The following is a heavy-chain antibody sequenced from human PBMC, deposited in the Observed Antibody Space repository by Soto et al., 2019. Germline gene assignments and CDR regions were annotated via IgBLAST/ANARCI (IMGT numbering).Heavy chain of an antibody. V-gene: IGHV4-59*01. J-gene: IGHJ6*02. CDR2: IYYSGST. Sequence: PSETLSLTCTVSGGSISSYYWSWIRQPPGKGLEWIGYIYYSGSTNYNPSLKSRVTISVDTSKNQFSLKLSSVTAADTAVYYCARDSGGYHSYYGMDVWGQGTTVTVS. D-gene: IGHD3-10*01. CDR3: ARDSGGYHSYYGMDV. CDR1: GGSISSYY.